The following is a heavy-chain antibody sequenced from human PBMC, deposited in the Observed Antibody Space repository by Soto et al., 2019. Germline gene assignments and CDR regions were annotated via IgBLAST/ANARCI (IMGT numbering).Heavy chain of an antibody. J-gene: IGHJ4*02. CDR2: INSDGSTT. Sequence: EVHLVESGGGLVQPGGSLRLSCAGSGFTFSTYWMHWVRQVPGKGLVWVSRINSDGSTTSYADSVKGPFTISRDNAKDTLVRQMNCLRAEGTAVYFCARVGQGRYYFDSWGQGTLVTVSS. CDR1: GFTFSTYW. CDR3: ARVGQGRYYFDS. V-gene: IGHV3-74*01.